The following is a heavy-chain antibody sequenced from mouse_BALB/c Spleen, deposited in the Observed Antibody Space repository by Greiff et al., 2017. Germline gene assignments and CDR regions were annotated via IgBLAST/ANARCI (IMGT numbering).Heavy chain of an antibody. V-gene: IGHV1-7*01. Sequence: VQLQQSGAELAKPGASVKMSCKASGYTFTSYWMHWVKQRPGQGLEWIGYINPSTGYTEYNQKFKDKATLTADKSSSTAYMQLSSLTSEDSAVYYCARYGITTVVAPDYWGQGTTLTVSS. J-gene: IGHJ2*01. CDR3: ARYGITTVVAPDY. CDR2: INPSTGYT. D-gene: IGHD1-1*01. CDR1: GYTFTSYW.